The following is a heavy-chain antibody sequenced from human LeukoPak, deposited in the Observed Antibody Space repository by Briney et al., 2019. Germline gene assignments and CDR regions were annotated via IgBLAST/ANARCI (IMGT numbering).Heavy chain of an antibody. CDR2: IYYSGST. D-gene: IGHD2-2*01. J-gene: IGHJ2*01. CDR1: GGSISSYY. CDR3: ASPPIVVVPAAMYFDL. V-gene: IGHV4-59*05. Sequence: SETLSLTCTVSGGSISSYYWSWIRQPPGKGLEWIGSIYYSGSTYYNPSLKSRVTISVDTSKNQFSLKLSSVTAADTAVYYCASPPIVVVPAAMYFDLWGRGTLVTVSS.